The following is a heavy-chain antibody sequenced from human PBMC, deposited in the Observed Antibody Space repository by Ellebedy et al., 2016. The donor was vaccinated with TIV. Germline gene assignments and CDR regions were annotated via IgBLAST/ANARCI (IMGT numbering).Heavy chain of an antibody. Sequence: PGGSLRLSCATSGFTFTEVTMSWVRQAAGSGPEWIALVSRDGRSTYYADSVRGRFTISRDNRKNSAYLQMTSLRIDDTALYYCATGIGYLDYWGQGTPVTVSS. CDR3: ATGIGYLDY. D-gene: IGHD1-1*01. V-gene: IGHV3-43*01. CDR2: VSRDGRST. J-gene: IGHJ4*02. CDR1: GFTFTEVT.